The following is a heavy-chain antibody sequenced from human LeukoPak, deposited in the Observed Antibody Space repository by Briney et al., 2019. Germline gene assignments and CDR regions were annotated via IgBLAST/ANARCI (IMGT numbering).Heavy chain of an antibody. V-gene: IGHV4-34*01. Sequence: SEPLSLTCAVYGGSFSGYYWSWLRQPPGKGLGWIGEINHSGSTNYNPSLKSRVTISVDTSKNQFSLKLSSVTAADTAVYYCARGLGLHYYGSGSSHRPLDYWGQGTLVTVSS. CDR3: ARGLGLHYYGSGSSHRPLDY. D-gene: IGHD3-10*01. CDR1: GGSFSGYY. J-gene: IGHJ4*02. CDR2: INHSGST.